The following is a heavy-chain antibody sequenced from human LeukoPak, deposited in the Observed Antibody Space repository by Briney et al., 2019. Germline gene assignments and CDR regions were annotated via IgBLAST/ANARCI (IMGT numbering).Heavy chain of an antibody. CDR3: AKDYSNFYCYYMDV. V-gene: IGHV3-9*01. D-gene: IGHD4-11*01. J-gene: IGHJ6*03. Sequence: PGGSLRLSCAASGFTFDDYAMHWVRQAPGKGLEWVSGISWNSGSIGYADSVKGRFTISRDNAKNSLYLQMNSLRAEDTALYYCAKDYSNFYCYYMDVWGKGTTVTVSS. CDR1: GFTFDDYA. CDR2: ISWNSGSI.